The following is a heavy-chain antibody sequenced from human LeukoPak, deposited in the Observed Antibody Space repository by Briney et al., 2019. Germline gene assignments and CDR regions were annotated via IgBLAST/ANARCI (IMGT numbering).Heavy chain of an antibody. CDR1: GGSFSGYY. CDR3: ARGPPGGLGY. CDR2: INHSGST. D-gene: IGHD3/OR15-3a*01. Sequence: SETLSLTCAVYGGSFSGYYWSWIRQPPGKGLEWIGEINHSGSTNYNPSLKSRVTISVDTSKNQFSLKLSFVTAADTAVYYCARGPPGGLGYWGQGTLVTVSS. J-gene: IGHJ4*02. V-gene: IGHV4-34*01.